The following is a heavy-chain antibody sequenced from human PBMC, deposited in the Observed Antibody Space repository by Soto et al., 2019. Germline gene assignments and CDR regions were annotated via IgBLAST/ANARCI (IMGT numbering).Heavy chain of an antibody. V-gene: IGHV4-30-2*01. J-gene: IGHJ4*02. CDR1: GGSISSGGYS. D-gene: IGHD2-21*01. CDR3: ARQGGEMYYFDY. CDR2: IYHSGST. Sequence: SETLSLTCAVSGGSISSGGYSWSWIRQPPGKGLEWIGYIYHSGSTYYNPSLKSRVTISVDRSKNQFSLKLSSVTAADTAVYYCARQGGEMYYFDYWGPGTLVTVSS.